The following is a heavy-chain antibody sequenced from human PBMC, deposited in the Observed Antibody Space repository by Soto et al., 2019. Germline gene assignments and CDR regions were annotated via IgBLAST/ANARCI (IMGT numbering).Heavy chain of an antibody. CDR3: ARGLGIQLWETTFDY. D-gene: IGHD5-18*01. J-gene: IGHJ4*02. V-gene: IGHV3-33*01. Sequence: GGSLRLSCAASGFTFSSYGMHWVRQAPGKGLEWVAVIWYDGSNKYYADSVKGRFTISRDNSKNTLYLQMNSLRAEDTAVYYCARGLGIQLWETTFDYWGQGTLVTVSS. CDR2: IWYDGSNK. CDR1: GFTFSSYG.